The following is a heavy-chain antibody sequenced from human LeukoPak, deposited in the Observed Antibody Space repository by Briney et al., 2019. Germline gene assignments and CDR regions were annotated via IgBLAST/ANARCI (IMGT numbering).Heavy chain of an antibody. CDR1: GFTFSSYD. J-gene: IGHJ6*04. CDR3: ARDHTATYYDFGMDV. Sequence: GGSLRLSCAASGFTFSSYDKNWVRHAPGKGQERDSYISSSGSTIYYTDSVKGRFTISRDNAKNSLYLQMSSLRAEDTAVYYCARDHTATYYDFGMDVWGEGKTVTVSS. CDR2: ISSSGSTI. V-gene: IGHV3-48*03. D-gene: IGHD2-21*02.